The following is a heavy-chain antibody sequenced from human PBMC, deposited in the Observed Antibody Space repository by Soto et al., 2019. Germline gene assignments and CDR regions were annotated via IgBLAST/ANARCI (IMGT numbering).Heavy chain of an antibody. CDR1: GGSISSSNW. J-gene: IGHJ6*02. V-gene: IGHV4-4*02. D-gene: IGHD7-27*01. CDR3: VRDLPGPFTGMDV. CDR2: IYHSGST. Sequence: SETLSLTCAVSGGSISSSNWWSWVRQPPGKGLEWIGEIYHSGSTNYNPSLKSRVTISVEKSKNQFSLKLSSVTAEDTAVYYCVRDLPGPFTGMDVWGQAITVTVS.